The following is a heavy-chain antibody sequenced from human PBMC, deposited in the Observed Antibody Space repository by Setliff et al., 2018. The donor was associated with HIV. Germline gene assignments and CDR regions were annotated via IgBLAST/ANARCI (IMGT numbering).Heavy chain of an antibody. CDR2: INHSGST. Sequence: SETLSLTCAVYGGSFNGYSWTWIRQPPGKGLEWIGGINHSGSTNYNPSLKSRVTISVDTSKNQFSLKLSSVTAADTAVYYCARGRFHRLHRPYSGSGSLGIQYFDYWGQGTLVTVSS. V-gene: IGHV4-34*01. CDR1: GGSFNGYS. J-gene: IGHJ4*02. D-gene: IGHD3-10*01. CDR3: ARGRFHRLHRPYSGSGSLGIQYFDY.